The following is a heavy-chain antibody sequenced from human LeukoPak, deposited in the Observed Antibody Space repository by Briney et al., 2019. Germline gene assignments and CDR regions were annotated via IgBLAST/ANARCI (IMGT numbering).Heavy chain of an antibody. V-gene: IGHV3-33*06. CDR1: GFTFSSYG. CDR3: AKDVVEMATIGPPGY. Sequence: GGSLRLSCAASGFTFSSYGMHWVRQAPGKGLEWVAVIWYDGSNKYYADSVKGLFTISRDNSKNTLYLQMNSLRAEDTAVYYCAKDVVEMATIGPPGYWGQGTLVTVSS. D-gene: IGHD5-24*01. CDR2: IWYDGSNK. J-gene: IGHJ4*02.